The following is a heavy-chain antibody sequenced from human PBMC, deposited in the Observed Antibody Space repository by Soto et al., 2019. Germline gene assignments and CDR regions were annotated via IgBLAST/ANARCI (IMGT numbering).Heavy chain of an antibody. CDR2: IYYNGST. CDR1: GGSISSHC. V-gene: IGHV4-59*11. D-gene: IGHD5-12*01. J-gene: IGHJ6*02. CDR3: ARDRPARASGYPLSPPYYYYVMDV. Sequence: QVQLQESAPGLVKPSETLSLTCTVSGGSISSHCWSWIRQPPGKGMEWIGYIYYNGSTNYNPSLKSRVTISVDTSKNQFSLKLSSVTAADTAVYYCARDRPARASGYPLSPPYYYYVMDVWGQGTTVTVSS.